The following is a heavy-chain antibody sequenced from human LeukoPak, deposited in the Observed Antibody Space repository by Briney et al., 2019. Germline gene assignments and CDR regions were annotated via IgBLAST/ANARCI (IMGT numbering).Heavy chain of an antibody. J-gene: IGHJ3*02. V-gene: IGHV3-21*01. Sequence: GGSLRLSCAASGFTFSYYSMNWVRQAPGKGLEWVSSISSSSSYIYYADSVRGRFTISRDNAKNSLYLQMNSLRANDTAVYYCARAKVVAATDDAFDIWGQGTMVTVSS. CDR2: ISSSSSYI. CDR1: GFTFSYYS. D-gene: IGHD2-15*01. CDR3: ARAKVVAATDDAFDI.